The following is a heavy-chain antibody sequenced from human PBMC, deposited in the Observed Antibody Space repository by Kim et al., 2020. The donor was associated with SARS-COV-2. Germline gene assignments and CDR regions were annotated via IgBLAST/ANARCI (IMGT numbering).Heavy chain of an antibody. D-gene: IGHD2-2*01. J-gene: IGHJ4*02. CDR2: IKTKTDGGTT. CDR1: GFTFSNAW. CDR3: VLAAIGLYYFDY. Sequence: GGSLRLSCAASGFTFSNAWMSWVRQAPGKGLEWVGRIKTKTDGGTTDSAAPVKGRFTISRDDSKNTLYVQMNSLKTEDPAVYYCVLAAIGLYYFDYWCQVALVTVSS. V-gene: IGHV3-15*01.